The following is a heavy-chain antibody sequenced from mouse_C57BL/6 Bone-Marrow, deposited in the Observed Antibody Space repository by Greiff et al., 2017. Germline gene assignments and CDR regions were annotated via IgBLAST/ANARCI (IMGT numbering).Heavy chain of an antibody. CDR3: AYYGSKGY. V-gene: IGHV1-4*01. Sequence: QVQLQQSGAELARPGASVKMSCKASGYTFTSYTMHWVKQRPGQGLEWIGYINPSSGYTKYNQKFKDKATLTADKSSSTAYMQLSDLTAEDSAVYYCAYYGSKGYWGQGTTLTVSS. CDR1: GYTFTSYT. D-gene: IGHD1-1*01. CDR2: INPSSGYT. J-gene: IGHJ2*01.